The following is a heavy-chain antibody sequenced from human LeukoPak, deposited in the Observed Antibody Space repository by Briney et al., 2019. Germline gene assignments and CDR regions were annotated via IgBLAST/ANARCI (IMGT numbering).Heavy chain of an antibody. CDR1: GFTFSSYE. Sequence: PGGSLRLSCAASGFTFSSYEMNWVRQAPGKGLEWVSYISSSGSTIYYADSVKGRFTISRDNAKNSLYLQMNSLRAEDTAVYYCAREISIAVAGMYSWFDPWGQGTLVTVSS. J-gene: IGHJ5*02. D-gene: IGHD6-19*01. CDR2: ISSSGSTI. V-gene: IGHV3-48*03. CDR3: AREISIAVAGMYSWFDP.